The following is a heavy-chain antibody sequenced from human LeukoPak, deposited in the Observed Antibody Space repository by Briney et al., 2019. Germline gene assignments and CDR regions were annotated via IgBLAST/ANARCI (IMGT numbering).Heavy chain of an antibody. CDR2: IKPGGDEK. J-gene: IGHJ3*02. D-gene: IGHD3-22*01. V-gene: IGHV3-7*01. CDR3: ARGQGTYYYDSSGYSPDAFDI. Sequence: GGSLRLPCAASGFTFSGFWMSWVRQAPGKGLEWVANIKPGGDEKYYLDSVKGRFTISRDNANNSLYLQMNSLRAEDTAVYYCARGQGTYYYDSSGYSPDAFDIWGQGTMVTVSS. CDR1: GFTFSGFW.